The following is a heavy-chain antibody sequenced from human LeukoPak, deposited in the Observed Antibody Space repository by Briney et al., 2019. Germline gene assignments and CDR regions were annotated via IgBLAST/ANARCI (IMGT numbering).Heavy chain of an antibody. CDR3: ARADSWSGYYMAPAYFDY. V-gene: IGHV1-2*02. CDR1: GYIFSDYY. D-gene: IGHD3-3*01. J-gene: IGHJ4*02. CDR2: INPKSGAA. Sequence: GASVKVSCKASGYIFSDYYMHWVRQAPGQGLEWLGWINPKSGAADYAQQFRGRVTMTRDTSINTDYMEMKRVTSDDTAVYYCARADSWSGYYMAPAYFDYWGQGTLVTVSS.